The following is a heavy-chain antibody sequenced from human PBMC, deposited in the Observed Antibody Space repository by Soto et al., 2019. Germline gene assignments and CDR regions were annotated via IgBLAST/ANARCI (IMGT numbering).Heavy chain of an antibody. V-gene: IGHV4-59*08. D-gene: IGHD3-10*01. CDR1: GGSISSYY. J-gene: IGHJ6*02. CDR2: VHHSWGS. Sequence: QVQLQESGPGLVKPSETMSLSCTVSGGSISSYYWSWFRPSPGKRMEWIGYVHHSWGSSYNPSLQSRVAISLGTSKSKFSLKVTSVTATDTSVYYCARQGFGPLHALVDVWGQGTTVTVSS. CDR3: ARQGFGPLHALVDV.